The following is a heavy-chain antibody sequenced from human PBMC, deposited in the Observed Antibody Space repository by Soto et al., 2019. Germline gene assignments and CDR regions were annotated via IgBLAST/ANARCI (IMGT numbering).Heavy chain of an antibody. CDR2: ISPTGSTP. V-gene: IGHV3-11*01. CDR1: GFTFSDFY. D-gene: IGHD1-20*01. Sequence: GGSLRLSCAASGFTFSDFYMSWIRQAPGKGLEWISYISPTGSTPYYADSVRGRFTISRDNAKNSLYLQMSSLRAEDTAVYYCARRYNWNYYYYGMDVWGQGTTVTVS. J-gene: IGHJ6*02. CDR3: ARRYNWNYYYYGMDV.